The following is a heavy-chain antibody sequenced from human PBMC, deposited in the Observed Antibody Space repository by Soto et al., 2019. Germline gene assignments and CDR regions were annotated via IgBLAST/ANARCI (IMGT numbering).Heavy chain of an antibody. CDR3: AGYGGNLPFFDY. Sequence: PSETLSLTCTVSGGSISSGDYYWSWIRQPPGKGLEWIGYIYYSGSTYYNPSLKSRVTISVDTSKNQFSLKLSSVTAADTAVYYCAGYGGNLPFFDYWGQGTLVTVSS. CDR2: IYYSGST. V-gene: IGHV4-30-4*01. D-gene: IGHD4-17*01. CDR1: GGSISSGDYY. J-gene: IGHJ4*02.